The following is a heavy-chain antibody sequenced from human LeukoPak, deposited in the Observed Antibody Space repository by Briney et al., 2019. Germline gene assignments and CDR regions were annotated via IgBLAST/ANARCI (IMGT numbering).Heavy chain of an antibody. CDR2: TYYRSKWYN. J-gene: IGHJ2*01. CDR3: ARGKWELLSHYWCFDL. Sequence: SQTLSLTCAISGDSVSSNSAAWNWIRQSPSRGLEWLGRTYYRSKWYNDYAVSVKSRIAINPDTSKNQFSLQLNSVTPEDTAVYYCARGKWELLSHYWCFDLWGRGTLVTVSS. CDR1: GDSVSSNSAA. D-gene: IGHD1-26*01. V-gene: IGHV6-1*01.